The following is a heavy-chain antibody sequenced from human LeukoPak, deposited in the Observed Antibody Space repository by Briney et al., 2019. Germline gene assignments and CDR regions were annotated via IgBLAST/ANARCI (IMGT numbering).Heavy chain of an antibody. D-gene: IGHD6-13*01. CDR2: IYYSGST. CDR1: GGSISSGSYY. V-gene: IGHV4-61*10. CDR3: ARLSFIAAEGVWFDP. J-gene: IGHJ5*02. Sequence: SETLSLTCTVSGGSISSGSYYWSWIRQPAGKGLEWIGYIYYSGSTNYNPSLKSRVTISVDTSKNQFSLKLSSVTAADTAVYYCARLSFIAAEGVWFDPWGQGTLVTVSS.